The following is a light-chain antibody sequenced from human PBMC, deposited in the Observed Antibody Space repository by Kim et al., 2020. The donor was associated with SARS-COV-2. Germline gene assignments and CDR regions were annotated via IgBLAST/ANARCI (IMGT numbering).Light chain of an antibody. Sequence: PPSISCMSSQSLLHSNGYNYLDWYLQKPGQSPQLLIYLGSNRASGVPDRFSGSGSGTDFTLKISRVEAEDVGVYYCMQALQTPITFGQGTRLEIK. CDR3: MQALQTPIT. J-gene: IGKJ5*01. CDR2: LGS. V-gene: IGKV2-28*01. CDR1: QSLLHSNGYNY.